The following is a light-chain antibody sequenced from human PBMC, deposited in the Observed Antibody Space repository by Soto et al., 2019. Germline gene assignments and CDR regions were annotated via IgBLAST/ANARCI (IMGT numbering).Light chain of an antibody. V-gene: IGLV2-14*03. Sequence: QSVLTQPASVSGSPGQSITISCTGTSSDVGGYNYVSWYQQHPGKAPKLMIYDVTNRPSGVSNRFSGSKSGNTASLTISGLQAEDEADYYCTSYTTSSPYLVFGGGTKVTVL. J-gene: IGLJ2*01. CDR1: SSDVGGYNY. CDR2: DVT. CDR3: TSYTTSSPYLV.